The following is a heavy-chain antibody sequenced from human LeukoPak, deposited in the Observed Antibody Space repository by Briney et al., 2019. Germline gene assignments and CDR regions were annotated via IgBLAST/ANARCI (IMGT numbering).Heavy chain of an antibody. CDR3: ARDSGYDSYWFDP. J-gene: IGHJ5*02. D-gene: IGHD5-12*01. Sequence: ASVKVSCKASGYTFTVYYMHWVRQAPGQGLEWMGWINPNSGGTNYAQKFQGRVTMTRDTSISTAYMELSRLRSDDTAVYYCARDSGYDSYWFDPWGQGTLVTVSS. CDR1: GYTFTVYY. CDR2: INPNSGGT. V-gene: IGHV1-2*02.